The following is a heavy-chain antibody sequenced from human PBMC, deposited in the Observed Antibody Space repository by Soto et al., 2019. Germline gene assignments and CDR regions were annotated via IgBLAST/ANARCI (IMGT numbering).Heavy chain of an antibody. J-gene: IGHJ4*02. CDR1: GGSISSGGYY. Sequence: SETLSLTCTVSGGSISSGGYYWSWIRQHPGKGLEWIGYIYYSGSTNYNPSLKSRVTISVDTSKNQFSLKLSSVTAADTAVYYCARVVAGTFDYWGQGTLVTVSS. CDR3: ARVVAGTFDY. CDR2: IYYSGST. V-gene: IGHV4-61*08. D-gene: IGHD6-19*01.